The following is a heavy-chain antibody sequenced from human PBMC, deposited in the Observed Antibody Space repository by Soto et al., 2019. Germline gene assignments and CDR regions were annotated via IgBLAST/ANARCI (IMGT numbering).Heavy chain of an antibody. CDR2: IYYTGRT. CDR1: GDSINNGEYY. J-gene: IGHJ5*02. CDR3: ARVQTAVNWFDP. Sequence: SETLSLTYTVSGDSINNGEYYWSWIRQPPGKGLEWIGFIYYTGRTYYNPSLKSRPTISVEPSKNEFSLKLSSVTAADTAVYYCARVQTAVNWFDPWGQGTLVTVSS. V-gene: IGHV4-30-4*01.